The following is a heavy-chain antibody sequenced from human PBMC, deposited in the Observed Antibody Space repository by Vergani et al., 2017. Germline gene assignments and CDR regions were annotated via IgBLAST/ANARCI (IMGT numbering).Heavy chain of an antibody. J-gene: IGHJ4*02. CDR2: FHISGTT. V-gene: IGHV4-61*02. CDR3: ARDAPALTLIRGALRD. CDR1: GDSISSGSFY. Sequence: QVQLQESGPRLVKPSQTLSLTCTVSGDSISSGSFYWTWIRQPAGKGLEWIRRFHISGTTHYNPSLKSRVSISLDTSTNQFSLTLRSVTAADTALYYCARDAPALTLIRGALRDWGQG. D-gene: IGHD3-10*01.